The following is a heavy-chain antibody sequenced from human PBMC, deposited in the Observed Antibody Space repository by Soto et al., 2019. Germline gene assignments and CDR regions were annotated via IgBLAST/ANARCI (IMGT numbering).Heavy chain of an antibody. CDR3: ARDSPVEIFDF. V-gene: IGHV3-48*01. CDR1: GFTFSTYR. CDR2: ISSSSSTI. Sequence: EVQLVESGGGLVQPGGSLRLSCAASGFTFSTYRMNWVCQAPGKGLEWVSYISSSSSTIYYADSVKGRFTMSRDNAKNSLYLQMNSLRAEDTAVYYCARDSPVEIFDFWGQGTLVTVSS. J-gene: IGHJ4*02.